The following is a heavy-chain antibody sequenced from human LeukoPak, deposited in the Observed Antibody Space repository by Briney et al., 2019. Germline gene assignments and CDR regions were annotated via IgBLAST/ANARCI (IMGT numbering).Heavy chain of an antibody. CDR1: GYTFTGYY. CDR3: ARDHDYGDYGGY. D-gene: IGHD4-17*01. CDR2: INPNSGGT. V-gene: IGHV1-2*02. Sequence: ASVKVSCKASGYTFTGYYMHWVRQAPGQGLEWMGWINPNSGGTNYAQKFQGGVTMTRDTSISTAYMELSRLRSDDTAVYYCARDHDYGDYGGYWGQGTLVTVSS. J-gene: IGHJ4*02.